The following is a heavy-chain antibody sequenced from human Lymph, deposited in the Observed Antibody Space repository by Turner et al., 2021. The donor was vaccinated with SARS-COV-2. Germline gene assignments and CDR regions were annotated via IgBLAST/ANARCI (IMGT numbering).Heavy chain of an antibody. J-gene: IGHJ5*02. V-gene: IGHV1-69*10. CDR2: IIPILAIA. CDR1: GGTFSSYA. Sequence: QVQMVQSGAEVKKPGSSVKVSCKASGGTFSSYANTWVRQAPGQGLEWMGGIIPILAIANYAQKFQGRVTITADKSTSTAYMELSSLISEDTAVYYCARDSPYCSSTSCYDPWGQGTLVTVSS. D-gene: IGHD2-2*01. CDR3: ARDSPYCSSTSCYDP.